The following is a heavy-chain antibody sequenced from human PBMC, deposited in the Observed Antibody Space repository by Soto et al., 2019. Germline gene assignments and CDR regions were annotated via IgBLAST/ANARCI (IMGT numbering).Heavy chain of an antibody. CDR1: GYTFTRYD. CDR3: ARGEKKPDYYYGMDV. Sequence: ASVKVSCKASGYTFTRYDINWEPQATGQGLEWMGWMNPNSGNTGYAQKFQGRVTMTRNTSISTAYMELSSLRSEDTAVYYCARGEKKPDYYYGMDVWGQGTTVTVSS. J-gene: IGHJ6*02. V-gene: IGHV1-8*01. CDR2: MNPNSGNT.